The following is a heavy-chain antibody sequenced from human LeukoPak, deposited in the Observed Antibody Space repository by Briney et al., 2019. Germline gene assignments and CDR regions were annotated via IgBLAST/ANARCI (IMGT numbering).Heavy chain of an antibody. Sequence: ETLSLTCTVSGGSISSYYWSWFRQSPGTGLEWIGSIYHTGSTNYNPSLKSRVTISVDKSKNQFSLKLSSLTAADTAVYYCARANYFDYWGQGTLVTVSS. CDR1: GGSISSYY. CDR3: ARANYFDY. J-gene: IGHJ4*02. V-gene: IGHV4-59*01. CDR2: IYHTGST.